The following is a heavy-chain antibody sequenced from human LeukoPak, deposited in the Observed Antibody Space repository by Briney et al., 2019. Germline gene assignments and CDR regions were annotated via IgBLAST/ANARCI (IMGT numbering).Heavy chain of an antibody. Sequence: GGSLRLSCAASGFTFDDYAMHWVRQAPGKGLEWVSGISWNSGSIGYADSVRGRFTISRDNAKNSLYLQMNSLRAEDTALYYCAKDPEVTTGGGYDYWGQGTLVTVSS. CDR3: AKDPEVTTGGGYDY. J-gene: IGHJ4*02. V-gene: IGHV3-9*01. D-gene: IGHD4-17*01. CDR1: GFTFDDYA. CDR2: ISWNSGSI.